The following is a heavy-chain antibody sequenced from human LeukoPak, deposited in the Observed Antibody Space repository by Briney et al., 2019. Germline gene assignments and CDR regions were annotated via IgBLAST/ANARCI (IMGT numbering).Heavy chain of an antibody. D-gene: IGHD3-22*01. CDR1: GFTFNNYA. Sequence: GGSLRLSCAASGFTFNNYAMTWVRQAPGKGLEWVSAISGSGTNTDYADSVKGRFTISRDNSKNTLYLQMNSLRAEDTAVYYRAKGIVMVISGNAFDIWGQGTMVTVSS. CDR3: AKGIVMVISGNAFDI. J-gene: IGHJ3*02. V-gene: IGHV3-23*01. CDR2: ISGSGTNT.